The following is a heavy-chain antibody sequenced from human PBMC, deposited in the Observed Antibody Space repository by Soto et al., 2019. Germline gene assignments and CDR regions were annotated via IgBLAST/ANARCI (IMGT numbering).Heavy chain of an antibody. J-gene: IGHJ4*02. CDR3: ARASLVRGVMYDY. CDR2: IYYSGST. V-gene: IGHV4-61*08. D-gene: IGHD3-10*01. Sequence: PSWTLSLACTVSGGSVSIGGYYWSWIRQPPGKGLEWIGYIYYSGSTNYNPSLKSRVTISVDTSKNQFSLKLSSVTAADTAVYYCARASLVRGVMYDYWGQGTLVTVSS. CDR1: GGSVSIGGYY.